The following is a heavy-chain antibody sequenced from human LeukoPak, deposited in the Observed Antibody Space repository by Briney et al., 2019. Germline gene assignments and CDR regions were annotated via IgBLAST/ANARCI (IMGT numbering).Heavy chain of an antibody. D-gene: IGHD3-22*01. J-gene: IGHJ4*02. CDR3: ARVLLAYYDSSGYEE. CDR1: GFTFSSYA. Sequence: GGSLRLSCAASGFTFSSYAMSWVRQAPGKGLEWVSAISGSGGSTYYADSVKGRFTISRDNAKNSLYLQMNSLRAEDTAVYYCARVLLAYYDSSGYEEWGQGTLVTVSS. CDR2: ISGSGGST. V-gene: IGHV3-23*01.